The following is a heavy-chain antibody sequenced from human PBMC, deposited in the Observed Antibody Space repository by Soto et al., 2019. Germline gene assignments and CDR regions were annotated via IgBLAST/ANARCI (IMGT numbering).Heavy chain of an antibody. CDR2: IYYSGST. V-gene: IGHV4-39*07. CDR3: ARVVNWNDFDP. CDR1: GGSISSSSYY. D-gene: IGHD1-20*01. Sequence: SETLSLTCTVSGGSISSSSYYWGWIRQPPGKGLEWIGSIYYSGSTYYNPSLKSRVTISVDTSKNQFSLKLSSVTAADTAVYYCARVVNWNDFDPWGQGTLVTVSS. J-gene: IGHJ5*02.